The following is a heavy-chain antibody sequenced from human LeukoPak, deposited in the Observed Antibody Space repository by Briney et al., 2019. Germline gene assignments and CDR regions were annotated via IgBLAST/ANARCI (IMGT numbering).Heavy chain of an antibody. D-gene: IGHD5-18*01. CDR3: ARMAMDPAMVTNFFDL. CDR1: GYTFTDYY. V-gene: IGHV1-46*01. J-gene: IGHJ4*02. CDR2: IHPSGGST. Sequence: ASVKVSCKASGYTFTDYYMHWVRQAPGQGPECMGVIHPSGGSTTSAQKFQGRVTLTKDTATSTIYIELSSLRSDDTAVYYCARMAMDPAMVTNFFDLWGQGTLLIVSA.